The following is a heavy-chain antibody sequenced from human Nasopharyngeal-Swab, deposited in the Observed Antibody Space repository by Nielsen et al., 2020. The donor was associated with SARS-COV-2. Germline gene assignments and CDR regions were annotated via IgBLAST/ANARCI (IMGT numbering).Heavy chain of an antibody. CDR1: GFTFSSYG. CDR3: TRDIRVRGVPSDYYYGMDV. D-gene: IGHD3-10*01. CDR2: IRSKAYGGTT. J-gene: IGHJ6*02. Sequence: GESLKISCAASGFTFSSYGMHWVRQAPGKGLEWVGFIRSKAYGGTTEYAASVKGRFTISRDDSKSIAYLQMNSLKTEDTAVYYCTRDIRVRGVPSDYYYGMDVWGQGTTVTVSS. V-gene: IGHV3-49*04.